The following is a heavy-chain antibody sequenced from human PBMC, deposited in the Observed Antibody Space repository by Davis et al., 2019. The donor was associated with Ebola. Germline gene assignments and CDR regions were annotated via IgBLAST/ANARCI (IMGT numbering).Heavy chain of an antibody. D-gene: IGHD5-18*01. J-gene: IGHJ4*02. V-gene: IGHV3-9*01. CDR2: ISWNSGSI. CDR1: GFTFDDYA. Sequence: SLKISCAASGFTFDDYAMHWVRQAPGKGLEWVSGISWNSGSIGYADSVKGRFTISRDNAKNSLYLQMNSLRAEDTAVYYCASGAMALFDYWGQGTLVTVSS. CDR3: ASGAMALFDY.